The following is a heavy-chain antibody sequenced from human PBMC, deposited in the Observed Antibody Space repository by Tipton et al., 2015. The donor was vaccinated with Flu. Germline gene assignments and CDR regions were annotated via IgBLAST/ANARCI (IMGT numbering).Heavy chain of an antibody. CDR1: GESFSGYY. CDR3: ARRGYSNYVSEPKNWFDS. J-gene: IGHJ5*01. D-gene: IGHD4-11*01. V-gene: IGHV4-34*01. Sequence: TLSLTCAVYGESFSGYYWNWIRQPPGKGLEWIGEINHSGSTNYNPSLKSRVTISIDTSKNQFSLKLSSVTAADTAVYYCARRGYSNYVSEPKNWFDSWGQGTLVIVSS. CDR2: INHSGST.